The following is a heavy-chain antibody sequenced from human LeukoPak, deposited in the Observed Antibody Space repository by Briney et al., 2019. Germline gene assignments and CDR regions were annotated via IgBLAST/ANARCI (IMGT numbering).Heavy chain of an antibody. J-gene: IGHJ4*02. CDR1: KFTFSDYS. D-gene: IGHD3-10*01. V-gene: IGHV3-7*03. CDR2: IDQDGSGK. CDR3: ASYGSRSHDY. Sequence: GGSLRLSCAAPKFTFSDYSMSWVRQAPGKGLEWVANIDQDGSGKYYVDSVMGRFTISRDNANNSLFLQMNSLRTEDSAVYYCASYGSRSHDYWGQGTLVTVSS.